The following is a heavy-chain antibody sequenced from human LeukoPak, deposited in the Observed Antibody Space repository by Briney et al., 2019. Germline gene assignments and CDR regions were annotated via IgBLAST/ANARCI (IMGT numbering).Heavy chain of an antibody. CDR3: ARHVDSYSSGWYYFDY. J-gene: IGHJ4*02. D-gene: IGHD6-19*01. V-gene: IGHV4-39*01. CDR2: IHYSGST. Sequence: SETLSLTCTVSGGSISSSSYYWGWIRQPPGKGLEWIGSIHYSGSTYYNPSLKSRVTISVDTSKNQFSLKLSSVTAADTAVYYCARHVDSYSSGWYYFDYWGQGTLVTVSS. CDR1: GGSISSSSYY.